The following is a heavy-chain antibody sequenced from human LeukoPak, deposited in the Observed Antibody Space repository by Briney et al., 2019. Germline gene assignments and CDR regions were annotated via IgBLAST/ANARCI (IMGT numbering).Heavy chain of an antibody. D-gene: IGHD3-9*01. J-gene: IGHJ4*02. Sequence: GGSLRLSCEASGFSFSSYWMHWVRQAPGKGLVWVSRINSDGSSTTYADSVKGRLTISRDNSKNTLYLQMNSLRAEDTAVYYCAKAWGYDILTGYSYFDYWGQGTLVTVSS. CDR1: GFSFSSYW. V-gene: IGHV3-74*01. CDR3: AKAWGYDILTGYSYFDY. CDR2: INSDGSST.